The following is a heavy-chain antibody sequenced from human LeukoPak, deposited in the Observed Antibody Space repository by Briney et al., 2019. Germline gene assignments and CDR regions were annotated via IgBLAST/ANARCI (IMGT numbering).Heavy chain of an antibody. V-gene: IGHV4-34*01. D-gene: IGHD3-10*01. CDR2: INHSGST. J-gene: IGHJ5*02. Sequence: SETMSLTSAVYGGSFSGYYWSWIRQPPGKGLEWIGEINHSGSTNYHPSLKSRVTISVDTSKNQFSLKLSSVTAADTAVYYCARGPVPYYYGSWFDPWGQGTLVTVSS. CDR1: GGSFSGYY. CDR3: ARGPVPYYYGSWFDP.